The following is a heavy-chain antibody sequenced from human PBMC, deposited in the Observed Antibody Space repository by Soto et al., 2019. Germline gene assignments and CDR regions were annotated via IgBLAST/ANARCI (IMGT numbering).Heavy chain of an antibody. J-gene: IGHJ4*02. V-gene: IGHV3-23*01. CDR3: AKVDITIFGLVRDNYFDY. D-gene: IGHD3-3*01. Sequence: GGSLRLSCAASGFTFSSYAMSWVRQAPGKGLEWVSAISGSGGSTYYADSVKGRLTISRDNSKNTLYLQMNSLRAEDTAVYYCAKVDITIFGLVRDNYFDYWGQGTLVTVSS. CDR2: ISGSGGST. CDR1: GFTFSSYA.